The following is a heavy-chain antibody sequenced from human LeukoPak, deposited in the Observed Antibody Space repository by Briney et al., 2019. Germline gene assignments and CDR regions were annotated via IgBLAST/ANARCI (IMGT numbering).Heavy chain of an antibody. CDR3: VRIHGSYCGYDY. V-gene: IGHV3-72*01. CDR2: SGNKANSYTT. J-gene: IGHJ4*02. D-gene: IGHD1-26*01. Sequence: GGSLRLSCAASGFTFSDHYMDWVRQAPGKGLEGVGRSGNKANSYTTQYAASVKGRFTISRDDSRNSLYLQMNSLQTEDTAVYYCVRIHGSYCGYDYWGQGSLVTVSS. CDR1: GFTFSDHY.